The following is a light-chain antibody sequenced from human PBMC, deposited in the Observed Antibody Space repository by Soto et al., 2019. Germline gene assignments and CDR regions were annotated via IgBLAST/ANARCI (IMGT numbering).Light chain of an antibody. CDR3: QQYSTYPWT. V-gene: IGKV1-5*01. CDR1: QGISSW. J-gene: IGKJ1*01. Sequence: DIQMTQSPSSVSASVGDRVSITCRASQGISSWLAWYQQKPGKAPKVLIFDASSLESGVPSRFSGSGSATEFTLTISSLQPDDFATYYCQQYSTYPWTFGQGTKVDIK. CDR2: DAS.